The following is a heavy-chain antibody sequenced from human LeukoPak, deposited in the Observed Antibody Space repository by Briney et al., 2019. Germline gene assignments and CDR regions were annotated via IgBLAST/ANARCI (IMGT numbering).Heavy chain of an antibody. CDR1: GFTVITND. Sequence: GGSLRLSCAASGFTVITNDMTWVRQAPGKGLEWVSVLYSDGNTKYADSVQGRFTISRDNSKNTLYVQMNSLRAEDTAMYYCARDWWGNYFDYWGQGTPVTVSS. J-gene: IGHJ4*02. D-gene: IGHD2-15*01. V-gene: IGHV3-53*05. CDR2: LYSDGNT. CDR3: ARDWWGNYFDY.